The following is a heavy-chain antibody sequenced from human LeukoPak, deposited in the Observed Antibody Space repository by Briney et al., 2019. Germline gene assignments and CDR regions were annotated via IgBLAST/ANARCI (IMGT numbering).Heavy chain of an antibody. D-gene: IGHD1-26*01. CDR3: ARVRGSYSFDY. V-gene: IGHV3-11*06. CDR2: ISGSGSDT. Sequence: GSLSLSCAAAGCRFRYYYMSWMRQAPGKGVEWVSYISGSGSDTNYTDSVKGRFTISRDNAKNSLYLQMNGLRAEDTAVYYCARVRGSYSFDYWGQGTLVTVSS. CDR1: GCRFRYYY. J-gene: IGHJ4*02.